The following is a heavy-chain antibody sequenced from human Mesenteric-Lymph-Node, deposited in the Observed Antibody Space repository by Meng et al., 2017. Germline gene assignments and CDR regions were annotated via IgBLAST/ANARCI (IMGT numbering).Heavy chain of an antibody. CDR2: IYYSGST. Sequence: SETLSLTCTVSGDSISSGSYYWSWIRQPAGKGLEWIGYIYYSGSTNYNPSLKSRVAISVDTSKNQFSLKLSSVIAADTAVYYCASPCGGSCYGGFDSWGQGTLVTVSS. D-gene: IGHD2-15*01. J-gene: IGHJ4*02. V-gene: IGHV4-61*10. CDR3: ASPCGGSCYGGFDS. CDR1: GDSISSGSYY.